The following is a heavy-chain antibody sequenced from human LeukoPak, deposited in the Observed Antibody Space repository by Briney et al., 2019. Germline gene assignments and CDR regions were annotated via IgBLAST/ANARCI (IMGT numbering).Heavy chain of an antibody. J-gene: IGHJ3*02. Sequence: PGGSLRLSCAASGFTFSNAWMSWVRQAPGKGLEWVGRIKSKTDGGTTDYAAPVKGRFTISRDDSKNTLYLQMNSLKTEDTAVYYCITEDNTSCYEVCLVGAFDIWGQGTMVTVSS. CDR2: IKSKTDGGTT. V-gene: IGHV3-15*01. CDR3: ITEDNTSCYEVCLVGAFDI. CDR1: GFTFSNAW. D-gene: IGHD2-2*01.